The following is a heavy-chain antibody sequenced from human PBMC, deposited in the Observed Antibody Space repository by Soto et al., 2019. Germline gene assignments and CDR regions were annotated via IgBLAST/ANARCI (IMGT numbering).Heavy chain of an antibody. V-gene: IGHV4-31*03. CDR2: ISYSGST. D-gene: IGHD4-17*01. CDR1: GASISSRGCY. CDR3: ARQSTVTGNYYFDS. Sequence: QVQLQESGPGLVKPSQTLSLTCPVSGASISSRGCYWTWIRQLPGKGLEWIGYISYSGSTNYSPSLKSRLNISIDTSDNHFSLKLTAVTAADTAVYYCARQSTVTGNYYFDSWGQGTLVTVAT. J-gene: IGHJ4*02.